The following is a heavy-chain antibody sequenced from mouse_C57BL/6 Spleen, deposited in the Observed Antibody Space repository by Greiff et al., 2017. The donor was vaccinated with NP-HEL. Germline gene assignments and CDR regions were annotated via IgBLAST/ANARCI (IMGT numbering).Heavy chain of an antibody. CDR2: INPNNGGT. CDR3: ERGGYYAMDY. Sequence: EIQLQQSGPELVKPGASVKMSCKASGYTFTDYNMHWVKQSHGKSLEWIGYINPNNGGTSYNQKFKGKATLTVNKSSSTAYMELRSLTSEDSSVYYCERGGYYAMDYWGQGTSVTVSS. J-gene: IGHJ4*01. CDR1: GYTFTDYN. D-gene: IGHD1-1*02. V-gene: IGHV1-22*01.